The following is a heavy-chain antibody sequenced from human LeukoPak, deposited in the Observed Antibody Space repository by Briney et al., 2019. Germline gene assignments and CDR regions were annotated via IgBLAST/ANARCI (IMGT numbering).Heavy chain of an antibody. V-gene: IGHV5-51*01. CDR3: ARSNEIDY. D-gene: IGHD1-1*01. Sequence: PGESLTISCKASGYSFTSYWIGWVRRMPGKGLEWMGFIYPGDSDTRYSPSFQGQVTISADKSITTAYLEWSSLKASDTAMYYCARSNEIDYWGQGTLVTVSS. CDR1: GYSFTSYW. J-gene: IGHJ4*02. CDR2: IYPGDSDT.